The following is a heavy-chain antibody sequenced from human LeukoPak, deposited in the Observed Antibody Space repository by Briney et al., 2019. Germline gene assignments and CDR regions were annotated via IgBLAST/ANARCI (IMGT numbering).Heavy chain of an antibody. CDR3: ARDNRFDP. J-gene: IGHJ5*02. Sequence: GGSLRLSCAASGFTFSSYGMSWVRQAPGKGLEWVSAISTSGYGTYYADSVKGRFTISRDNSKNTLYLQMNSLRAEDTAVYYCARDNRFDPWGQGTLVTVSS. V-gene: IGHV3-23*01. CDR1: GFTFSSYG. CDR2: ISTSGYGT.